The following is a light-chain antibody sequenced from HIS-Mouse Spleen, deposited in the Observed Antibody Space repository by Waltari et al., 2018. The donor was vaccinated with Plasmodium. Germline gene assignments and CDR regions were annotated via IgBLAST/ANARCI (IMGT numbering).Light chain of an antibody. J-gene: IGKJ3*01. Sequence: EMVMNQAPATVSVSPGERAALFCRASQSVSSNLAWYQQQPGQAPRLLIYGASTRATGIPARFSGSGSGTEFTLTISSLQSEDFAVYYCQQYNNWSFTFGPGTKVDIK. CDR3: QQYNNWSFT. CDR2: GAS. CDR1: QSVSSN. V-gene: IGKV3-15*01.